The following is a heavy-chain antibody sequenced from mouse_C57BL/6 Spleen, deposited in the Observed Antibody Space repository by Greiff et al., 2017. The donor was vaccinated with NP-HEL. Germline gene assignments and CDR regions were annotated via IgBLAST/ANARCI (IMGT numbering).Heavy chain of an antibody. CDR1: GYTFTSYW. CDR2: IHPNRGST. CDR3: ARRGGYLCYFDV. D-gene: IGHD2-2*01. J-gene: IGHJ1*03. V-gene: IGHV1-64*01. Sequence: QVQLQQPGAELVKPGASVKLSCKASGYTFTSYWMHWVKQRPGQGLEWIGMIHPNRGSTNYNEKFKSKATLTVDKSSSTAYMQLSSLTAEDSAVYYCARRGGYLCYFDVWGTGTTVTVSS.